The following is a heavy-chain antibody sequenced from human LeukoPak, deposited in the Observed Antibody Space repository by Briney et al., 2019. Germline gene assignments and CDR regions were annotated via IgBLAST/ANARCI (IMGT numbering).Heavy chain of an antibody. D-gene: IGHD6-19*01. V-gene: IGHV4-59*01. Sequence: AETLCLTCAASGFTISSYDLSWIRQAPGKGLEWVGYICYSGGTNYYPSLKSRVTISVDTSKNQFSLKLSSVTAADTAVYYCARAPSSGWHYYGMDVWGQGTTVTVSS. CDR3: ARAPSSGWHYYGMDV. CDR2: ICYSGGT. CDR1: GFTISSYD. J-gene: IGHJ6*02.